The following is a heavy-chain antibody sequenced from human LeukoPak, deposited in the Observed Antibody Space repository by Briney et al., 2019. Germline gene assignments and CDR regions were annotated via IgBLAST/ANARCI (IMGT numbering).Heavy chain of an antibody. D-gene: IGHD3-22*01. J-gene: IGHJ3*02. V-gene: IGHV1-18*01. CDR2: VSAYNGNT. Sequence: GASVKVSCKAYGYTFTSYGISWVRQAPGHGLEWMGWVSAYNGNTNYAQKLQGRVTMTTDTSTSTAYMELRSLRSDDTAVYYCSRDAGGIVTMIVVAKDAFDIWGQGTMVTVSS. CDR3: SRDAGGIVTMIVVAKDAFDI. CDR1: GYTFTSYG.